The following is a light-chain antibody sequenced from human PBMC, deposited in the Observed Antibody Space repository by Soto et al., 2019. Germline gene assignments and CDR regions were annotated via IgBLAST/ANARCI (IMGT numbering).Light chain of an antibody. V-gene: IGLV2-11*01. CDR2: DVS. Sequence: QSVLTQPRSVSGSPGQSVTISCSGTSSDVGYYKFVSWYQQHPGKAPKLMIYDVSKWPSGVPDRFSGSKSGNTASLTISGLQAEDEADYYCCSYVGSYSRVFGGGTKLTVL. CDR1: SSDVGYYKF. J-gene: IGLJ3*02. CDR3: CSYVGSYSRV.